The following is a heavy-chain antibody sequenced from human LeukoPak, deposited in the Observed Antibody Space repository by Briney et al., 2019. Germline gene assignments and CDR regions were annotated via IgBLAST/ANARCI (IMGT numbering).Heavy chain of an antibody. J-gene: IGHJ5*02. D-gene: IGHD3-22*01. Sequence: SETLSLTCAVSGGSISSGGYSWSWLRQPPGKGLEWIGYIYHSGSTYYNPSLKSRVTISVDRSKNQFSLKLSSVTAADTAVYYCARARYYYDSSGYYYWFDPWGQGTLVTVSS. CDR3: ARARYYYDSSGYYYWFDP. CDR1: GGSISSGGYS. CDR2: IYHSGST. V-gene: IGHV4-30-2*01.